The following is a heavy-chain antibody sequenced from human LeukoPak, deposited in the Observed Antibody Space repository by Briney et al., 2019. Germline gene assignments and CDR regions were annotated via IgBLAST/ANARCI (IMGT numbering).Heavy chain of an antibody. CDR3: ARAQSIAAAGTGNWFDP. J-gene: IGHJ5*02. D-gene: IGHD6-13*01. CDR1: GGSFSGYY. Sequence: PSETLSLTCAVYGGSFSGYYWSWIRQPPGKGLEWIGEINHSGSTNYNPSLKSRVTISVDTSKNQFSLKLGSVTAADTAVYYCARAQSIAAAGTGNWFDPWGQGTLVTVSS. V-gene: IGHV4-34*01. CDR2: INHSGST.